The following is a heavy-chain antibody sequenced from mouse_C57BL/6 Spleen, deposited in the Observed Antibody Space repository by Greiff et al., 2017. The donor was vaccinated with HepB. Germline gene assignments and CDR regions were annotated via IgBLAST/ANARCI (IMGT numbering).Heavy chain of an antibody. CDR1: GFTFSDAW. Sequence: EVQLQESGGGLVQPGGSMKLSCAASGFTFSDAWMDWVRQSPEKGLEWVAEIRNKANNHATYYAESVKGRFTISRDDSKSSVYLQMNSLRAEDTGIYYCTRGGYYPYYAMDYWGQGTSVTVSS. V-gene: IGHV6-6*01. CDR3: TRGGYYPYYAMDY. J-gene: IGHJ4*01. CDR2: IRNKANNHAT. D-gene: IGHD2-3*01.